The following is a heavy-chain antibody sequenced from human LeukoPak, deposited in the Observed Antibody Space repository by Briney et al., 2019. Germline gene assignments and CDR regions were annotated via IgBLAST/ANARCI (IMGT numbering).Heavy chain of an antibody. D-gene: IGHD3-3*01. Sequence: SETLSLTCAVSGYSISSGYYWGWIRQPPGKGLEWIGSSYYSGSTYYNPSLRSRVSISVDMSKNQSSLKLSSVTAVDTAVYYCARHTFLWRSSVDYWGQGTLVTVSS. CDR1: GYSISSGYY. J-gene: IGHJ4*02. V-gene: IGHV4-38-2*01. CDR2: SYYSGST. CDR3: ARHTFLWRSSVDY.